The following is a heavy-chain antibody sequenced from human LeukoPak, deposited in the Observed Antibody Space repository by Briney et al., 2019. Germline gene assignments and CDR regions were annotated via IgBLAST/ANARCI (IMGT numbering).Heavy chain of an antibody. V-gene: IGHV5-51*01. D-gene: IGHD2-15*01. CDR3: ARRGIKDAFDI. CDR1: GYSFPRSW. Sequence: GESLKISCKGSGYSFPRSWIGWVRQMPGKGLEWMGIIYPGDSDTRYSPSFQGQVTVSADKSISTAYLQWSSLKASDTAMYYCARRGIKDAFDIWGQGTMVTVSS. CDR2: IYPGDSDT. J-gene: IGHJ3*02.